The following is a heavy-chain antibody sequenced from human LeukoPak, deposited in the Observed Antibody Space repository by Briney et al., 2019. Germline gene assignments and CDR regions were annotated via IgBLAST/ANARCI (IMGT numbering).Heavy chain of an antibody. CDR2: IYYSGTT. CDR3: ARYGSGIDY. J-gene: IGHJ4*02. V-gene: IGHV4-59*08. CDR1: GGPISSYY. D-gene: IGHD3-10*01. Sequence: SETLSLTCTVSGGPISSYYWSWIRQPPGKGLEWIGYIYYSGTTNYNPSLKSRVTISVDTSKNQFSLKLSSVTAADTAVYYCARYGSGIDYWGQGTLVTVSS.